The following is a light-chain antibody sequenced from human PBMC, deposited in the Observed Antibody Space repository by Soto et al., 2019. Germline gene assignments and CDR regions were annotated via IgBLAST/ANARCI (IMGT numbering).Light chain of an antibody. Sequence: EVVLTQSPVTLSLSPGERATLSCRASQSFRGLLAWYQQKPGQAPRLLIYDAYNRATGIPPRFSGSGSGTDFTLTISSLQPEDVATYYCQKYNSAPLTFGGGTKVDIK. CDR1: QSFRGL. CDR2: DAY. V-gene: IGKV3-11*01. J-gene: IGKJ4*01. CDR3: QKYNSAPLT.